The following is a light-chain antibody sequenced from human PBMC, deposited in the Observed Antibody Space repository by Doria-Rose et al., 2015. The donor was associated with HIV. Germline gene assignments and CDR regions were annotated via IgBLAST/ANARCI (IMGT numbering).Light chain of an antibody. J-gene: IGKJ1*01. CDR2: DGS. CDR3: HQYGTSWT. Sequence: IVLTQSPGTLSLSPGERATLSCRASQSFSSTYLAWYQQKPGQAPSLLIYDGSTRATGIPDRFSASGSGTDFTLTINRLEPEDFALYYCHQYGTSWTFGQGTEVEI. CDR1: QSFSSTY. V-gene: IGKV3-20*01.